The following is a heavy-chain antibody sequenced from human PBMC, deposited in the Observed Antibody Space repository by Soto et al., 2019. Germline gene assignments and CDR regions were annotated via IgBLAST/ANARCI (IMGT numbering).Heavy chain of an antibody. CDR1: GYSFTSYW. D-gene: IGHD3-3*01. J-gene: IGHJ6*02. Sequence: GESLKISCKGSGYSFTSYWIGWVRQMPGKGLEWMGIIYPGDSDTRYSPSFQGQVTISADKSISTAYLQWSSLKASDTAMYYCARLYYDFWSGYYPYGMDVWGQGTTVTV. CDR2: IYPGDSDT. CDR3: ARLYYDFWSGYYPYGMDV. V-gene: IGHV5-51*01.